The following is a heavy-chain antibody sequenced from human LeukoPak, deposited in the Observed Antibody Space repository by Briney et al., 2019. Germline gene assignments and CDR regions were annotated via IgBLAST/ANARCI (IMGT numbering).Heavy chain of an antibody. CDR2: ISGSGGST. CDR1: GFTFSGYA. CDR3: ATQIVVVANTHY. J-gene: IGHJ4*02. V-gene: IGHV3-23*01. Sequence: GGSLRLSCAASGFTFSGYAMSWVRQAPGKGLEWVSAISGSGGSTYYADAVKGRFTISRYNSKNPLYLQINSLRAEDTAVYYCATQIVVVANTHYWGQGPLVTVSS. D-gene: IGHD3-22*01.